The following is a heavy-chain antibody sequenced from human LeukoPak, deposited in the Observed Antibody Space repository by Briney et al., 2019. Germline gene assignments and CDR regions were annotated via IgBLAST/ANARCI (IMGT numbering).Heavy chain of an antibody. V-gene: IGHV3-30*03. D-gene: IGHD5-18*01. CDR2: ISYDGSNK. J-gene: IGHJ6*02. CDR1: GFTFSSYG. CDR3: ARKPGYSYGDYYYGMDV. Sequence: PGGSLRLSCAASGFTFSSYGMHWVRQAPGKGLEGVAVISYDGSNKYYADSVKGRFTISRDNSKNTLYLQMNSLRAEDTAVYYCARKPGYSYGDYYYGMDVWGQGTTVTVSS.